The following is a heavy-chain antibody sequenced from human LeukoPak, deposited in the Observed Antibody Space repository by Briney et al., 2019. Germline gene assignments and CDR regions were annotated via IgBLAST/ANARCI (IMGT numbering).Heavy chain of an antibody. D-gene: IGHD3-9*01. CDR2: IYYSGST. Sequence: SETLSLTCTVSGGSVSSGSYYWSWIRQPPGKELEWLVYIYYSGSTNYNPSLKSRVTISVDTSKNQFSLKLSSVTAADTAVYYCSRLQFDWLSPGAFDIWGQGTMVTVSS. V-gene: IGHV4-61*01. CDR3: SRLQFDWLSPGAFDI. CDR1: GGSVSSGSYY. J-gene: IGHJ3*02.